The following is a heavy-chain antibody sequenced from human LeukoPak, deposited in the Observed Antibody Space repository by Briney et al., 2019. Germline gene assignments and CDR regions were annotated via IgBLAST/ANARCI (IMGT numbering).Heavy chain of an antibody. V-gene: IGHV3-7*01. D-gene: IGHD5-24*01. CDR2: IKQDGSEK. Sequence: AGGSLRLSCAASGFTFSSYWMSWVRQAPGKGLEWVANIKQDGSEKYYVDSVKGRFTISRDNAKNSLYLQMNSLRAEDTAVYYCASPRDGYNYKAAAFDIWGQGTMVTVSS. J-gene: IGHJ3*02. CDR3: ASPRDGYNYKAAAFDI. CDR1: GFTFSSYW.